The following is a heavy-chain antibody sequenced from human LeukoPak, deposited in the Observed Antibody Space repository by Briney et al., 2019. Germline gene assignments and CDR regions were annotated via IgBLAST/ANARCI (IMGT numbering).Heavy chain of an antibody. D-gene: IGHD4-17*01. CDR2: IIPIFGTA. V-gene: IGHV1-69*05. CDR1: GGTFSSYA. CDR3: AREEVGDYGDYL. Sequence: ASVKVSCKASGGTFSSYAISWVRQAPGQGLEWMGRIIPIFGTANYAQKSQGRVTITTDESTSTAYMELSSLRSEDTAVYYCAREEVGDYGDYLWGQGTLVTVSS. J-gene: IGHJ5*02.